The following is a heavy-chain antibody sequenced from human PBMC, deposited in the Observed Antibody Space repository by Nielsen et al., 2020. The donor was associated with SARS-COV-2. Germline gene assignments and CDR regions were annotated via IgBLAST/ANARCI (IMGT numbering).Heavy chain of an antibody. CDR2: INPSGGST. CDR3: ARSRGYSGYAHYYGMDV. CDR1: GYTFTSYY. D-gene: IGHD5-12*01. J-gene: IGHJ6*02. V-gene: IGHV1-46*01. Sequence: ASVKVSCKASGYTFTSYYMHWVRQAPGQGLEWMGIINPSGGSTSYAQKFQGRVTMTRDTSISTAYMELSRLRSDDTAVYYCARSRGYSGYAHYYGMDVWGQGTTVTVSS.